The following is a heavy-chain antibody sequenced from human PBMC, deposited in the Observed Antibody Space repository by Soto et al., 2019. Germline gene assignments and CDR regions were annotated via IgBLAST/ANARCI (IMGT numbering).Heavy chain of an antibody. D-gene: IGHD3-10*01. V-gene: IGHV1-69*08. Sequence: QVQLVQSGAEVKKPGSSVKVSCKASGGTFSSYTISWVRQAPGQGLEWMGRIIPILGIANYAQKFQGRVTXXADKATSTAYMELSSLRSEDTAVYYCARESAEEGNWGQGTLVTVSS. CDR1: GGTFSSYT. CDR3: ARESAEEGN. J-gene: IGHJ4*02. CDR2: IIPILGIA.